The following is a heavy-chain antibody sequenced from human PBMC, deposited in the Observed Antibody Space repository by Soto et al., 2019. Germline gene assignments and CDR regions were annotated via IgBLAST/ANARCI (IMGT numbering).Heavy chain of an antibody. CDR2: IKSKTDGGTT. J-gene: IGHJ4*02. V-gene: IGHV3-15*01. D-gene: IGHD2-21*01. CDR3: TTGLSSSGDWWYFDY. Sequence: GGSLRLSCAASGFTFSNAWMSWVRQAPGKGLEWVGRIKSKTDGGTTDYAAPVKGRFTISRDDSKNTLYLQMNSLKTEDTAVYYCTTGLSSSGDWWYFDYWGQGTLVTVSS. CDR1: GFTFSNAW.